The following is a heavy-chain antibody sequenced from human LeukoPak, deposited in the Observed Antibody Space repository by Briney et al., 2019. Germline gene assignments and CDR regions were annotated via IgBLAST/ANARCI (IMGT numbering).Heavy chain of an antibody. CDR2: IYHSGST. V-gene: IGHV4-4*02. CDR3: ARVNGGILTGYSIFDY. D-gene: IGHD3-9*01. J-gene: IGHJ4*02. Sequence: PSETLSITCAVSGGSISSSNWWSWVRQPPGKGLEWIGEIYHSGSTNYNPSLKSRVTISVDKSKNQFSLKLSSVTAADTAVYYCARVNGGILTGYSIFDYWGQGTLVTVSS. CDR1: GGSISSSNW.